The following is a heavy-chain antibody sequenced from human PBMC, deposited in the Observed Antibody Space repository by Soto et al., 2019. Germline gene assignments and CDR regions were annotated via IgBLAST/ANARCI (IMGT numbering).Heavy chain of an antibody. Sequence: QVQLVESGGGVVQPGRSLRLSCAASGYTFSNSDMHWVRQAPGKGLEWVAVISKDGGNQYYADSVKGRFTISRYNYKNMLYLQRTVLRGEDTAVYFCARAGGGQQQPPFDYWGQGTLVTVSS. CDR3: ARAGGGQQQPPFDY. D-gene: IGHD6-13*01. CDR1: GYTFSNSD. J-gene: IGHJ4*02. V-gene: IGHV3-30*03. CDR2: ISKDGGNQ.